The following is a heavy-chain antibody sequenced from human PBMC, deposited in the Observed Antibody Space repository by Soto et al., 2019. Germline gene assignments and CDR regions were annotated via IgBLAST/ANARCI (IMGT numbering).Heavy chain of an antibody. V-gene: IGHV3-23*01. J-gene: IGHJ3*02. CDR2: ISGSGGST. CDR3: AKYFGVVTTADAFDI. Sequence: GGSLRLSCAASGFTFSSYAMSWVRQAPGKGLEWVSAISGSGGSTYYADSVKGRFTISRDNSKNTLYLQMNSLRAEDTAVYYRAKYFGVVTTADAFDIWGQGTMVTVSS. CDR1: GFTFSSYA. D-gene: IGHD3-3*01.